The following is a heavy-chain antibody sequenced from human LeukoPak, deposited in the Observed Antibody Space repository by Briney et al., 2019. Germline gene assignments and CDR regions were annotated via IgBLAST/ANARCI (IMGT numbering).Heavy chain of an antibody. J-gene: IGHJ4*02. CDR2: ISWNSGSI. V-gene: IGHV3-9*01. D-gene: IGHD3-3*01. CDR3: AIFGVVTTEVDY. Sequence: GRSLRLSCAASGFTFDDYAMHWVRQAPGKGLEWVSGISWNSGSIGYADSVKGRFTISRDNAKNSLYLQMNSLRAEDTALYYCAIFGVVTTEVDYWGQGTLVTVSS. CDR1: GFTFDDYA.